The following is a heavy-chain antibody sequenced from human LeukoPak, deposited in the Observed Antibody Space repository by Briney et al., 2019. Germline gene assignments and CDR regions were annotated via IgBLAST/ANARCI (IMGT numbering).Heavy chain of an antibody. D-gene: IGHD2-15*01. CDR3: ARGGGSSPLSG. V-gene: IGHV1-18*01. CDR2: ISAYNGNT. Sequence: ASLKVSCKASGDTFTSDGISCGRQVHGQGLEWMGWISAYNGNTNYAQKLQGRVTMTTDTSTSTAYMELRSLRSDDTAVYYCARGGGSSPLSGWGQGTLVTVSS. CDR1: GDTFTSDG. J-gene: IGHJ4*02.